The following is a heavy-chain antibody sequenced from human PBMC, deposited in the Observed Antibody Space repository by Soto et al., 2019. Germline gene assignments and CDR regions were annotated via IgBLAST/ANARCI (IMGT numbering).Heavy chain of an antibody. J-gene: IGHJ4*02. V-gene: IGHV4-59*01. Sequence: PSETLSLTCTVSADSFSKYYWTWIRQPPGKGLEWIGYIYFNGNTKYNPSLEGRLTISIDTSKKEFSLKLSSVTAADAAVYYCASVTFGGIVLAHWGQGTLVTVYS. CDR1: ADSFSKYY. D-gene: IGHD3-16*01. CDR2: IYFNGNT. CDR3: ASVTFGGIVLAH.